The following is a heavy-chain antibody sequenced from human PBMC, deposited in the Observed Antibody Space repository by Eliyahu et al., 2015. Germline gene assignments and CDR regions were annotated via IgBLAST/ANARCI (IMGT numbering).Heavy chain of an antibody. Sequence: QVQLQQWGAGLLKPSETLSLTCAVDGGSFSGYYWSWIRQPPGKGLEWIGEINQSGSTNYHPXLKSRVTILXDTSKKQFSXKLTXLXAADTAXYYCARWGDGVRRYYYYGLDVXGQGTTVTVSS. D-gene: IGHD4-17*01. CDR3: ARWGDGVRRYYYYGLDV. V-gene: IGHV4-34*01. J-gene: IGHJ6*02. CDR1: GGSFSGYY. CDR2: INQSGST.